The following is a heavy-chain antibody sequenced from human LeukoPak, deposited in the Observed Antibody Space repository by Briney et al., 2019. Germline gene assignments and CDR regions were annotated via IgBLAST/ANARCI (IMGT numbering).Heavy chain of an antibody. V-gene: IGHV3-48*02. J-gene: IGHJ4*02. CDR2: ISGASSSI. CDR1: GFTFRNYA. CDR3: ARGLSTCDY. Sequence: GGSLRLSCVASGFTFRNYAMNWVRQAPGKGLEWVSYISGASSSIYYADSVRGRFTISRDNAKNSLYLQMNSLRDDDTAVYYCARGLSTCDYWGQGTLVTVSS. D-gene: IGHD3-10*01.